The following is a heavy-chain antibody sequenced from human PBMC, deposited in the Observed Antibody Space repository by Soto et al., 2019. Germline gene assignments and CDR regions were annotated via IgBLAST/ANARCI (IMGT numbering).Heavy chain of an antibody. CDR2: ISGSGGST. V-gene: IGHV3-23*01. D-gene: IGHD3-16*01. Sequence: EVQLLESGGGLVQPGGSLRLSCAASGFTFSSYAMSWVRQAPGKGLEWVSAISGSGGSTYYADSVKGRFTNSRDNSKNTLYLQMNSLRAEDTAVYYCAKDPGTTFGYYYYMDVWGKGTTVTVSS. CDR3: AKDPGTTFGYYYYMDV. J-gene: IGHJ6*03. CDR1: GFTFSSYA.